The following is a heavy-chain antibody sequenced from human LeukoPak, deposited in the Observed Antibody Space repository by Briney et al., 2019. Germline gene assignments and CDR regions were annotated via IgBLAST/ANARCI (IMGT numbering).Heavy chain of an antibody. Sequence: GGSLRLSCAASGFTFSSKGMSWVRQAPGKGLAWVSAIDNSGTGTYYADSVKGRFTISRDNSKNTLYLQMDSLRAEDTAIYYCAKDSPMMTRWGQGTLVTVSS. J-gene: IGHJ4*02. D-gene: IGHD2-2*01. CDR3: AKDSPMMTR. V-gene: IGHV3-23*01. CDR1: GFTFSSKG. CDR2: IDNSGTGT.